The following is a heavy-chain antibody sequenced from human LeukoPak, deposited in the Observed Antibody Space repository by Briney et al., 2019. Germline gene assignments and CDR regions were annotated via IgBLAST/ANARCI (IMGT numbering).Heavy chain of an antibody. J-gene: IGHJ5*02. V-gene: IGHV4-31*03. D-gene: IGHD3-9*01. CDR3: ARGNYDILTGYYTPLYNWFDP. CDR2: IYYSGST. Sequence: PSQTLSLTCTVSGGSISSGGYYWSWIRQHPGKGLEWIGYIYYSGSTYYNPSLKSRVTISVGTSKNQFSLKLSSVTAADTAVYYCARGNYDILTGYYTPLYNWFDPWGQGTLVTVSS. CDR1: GGSISSGGYY.